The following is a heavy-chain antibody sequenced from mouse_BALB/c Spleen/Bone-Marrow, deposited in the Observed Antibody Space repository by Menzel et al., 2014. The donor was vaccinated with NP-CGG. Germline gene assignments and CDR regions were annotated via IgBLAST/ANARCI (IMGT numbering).Heavy chain of an antibody. CDR2: IDPYDSET. CDR3: AREDYGYAMDY. V-gene: IGHV1-74*04. Sequence: SGAELVRPGASVKLSCKASGHTFTSYWMNWVKQRPEQGLEWIGRIDPYDSETHYNQKFKDKAILTLDKSSSTAYMQLSSLTSEDSAVYYCAREDYGYAMDYWGQGASVTVSS. CDR1: GHTFTSYW. J-gene: IGHJ4*01. D-gene: IGHD1-1*01.